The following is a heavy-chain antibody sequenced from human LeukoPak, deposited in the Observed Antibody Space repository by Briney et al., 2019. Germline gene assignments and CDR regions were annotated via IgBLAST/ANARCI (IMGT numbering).Heavy chain of an antibody. D-gene: IGHD3-10*01. CDR2: IGTAGDT. CDR1: GFTFSSYD. J-gene: IGHJ4*02. Sequence: GGSLRLSCAASGFTFSSYDMHWVRQATGKGLEWVSAIGTAGDTYYPGSVKGRFTISRENAKNSLYLQMNSLRAGDTAVYYCARAFSRGANFDYWGQGTLVTVSS. CDR3: ARAFSRGANFDY. V-gene: IGHV3-13*01.